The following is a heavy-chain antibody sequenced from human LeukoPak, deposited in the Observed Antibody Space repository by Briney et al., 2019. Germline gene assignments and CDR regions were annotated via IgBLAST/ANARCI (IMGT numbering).Heavy chain of an antibody. CDR2: ISGSGGST. CDR3: ARDLVLTTPLKSNYYYYYGMDV. D-gene: IGHD4/OR15-4a*01. Sequence: KAGGSLRLSCAASGFTFSSYAMSWVRQAPGKGLEWVSAISGSGGSTYYADSVKGRFTISRDNSKNTLYLQMNSLRAEDTAVYYCARDLVLTTPLKSNYYYYYGMDVWGQGTTVTVSS. V-gene: IGHV3-23*01. CDR1: GFTFSSYA. J-gene: IGHJ6*02.